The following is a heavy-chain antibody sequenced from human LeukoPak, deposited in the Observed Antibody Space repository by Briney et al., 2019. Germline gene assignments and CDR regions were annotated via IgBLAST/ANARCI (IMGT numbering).Heavy chain of an antibody. J-gene: IGHJ4*02. CDR3: AKMFNADVYFEY. D-gene: IGHD2-2*01. CDR2: IYHSGST. V-gene: IGHV4-4*02. Sequence: PSETLSLTCAVSGASISSSNWWSWVRQPPGKGLEWIGEIYHSGSTNYNPSLKSRVTISVDKSKNQFSLKLSSVTAADTAVYYCAKMFNADVYFEYWGQGILVTVSS. CDR1: GASISSSNW.